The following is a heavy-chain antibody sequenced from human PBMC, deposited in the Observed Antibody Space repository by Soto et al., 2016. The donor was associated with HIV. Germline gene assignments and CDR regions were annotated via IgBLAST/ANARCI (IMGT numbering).Heavy chain of an antibody. CDR2: ISGSGGST. CDR1: GFTFSSYA. Sequence: EVQLLESGGGLVQPGGSLRLSCAASGFTFSSYAMSWVRQAPGKGLEWVSAISGSGGSTYYADSVKGRFTISRDNSKNTLHLQMNSLRAEDTAVYYCAKDLSYYDSSGYYYWGQGTLVTVSS. CDR3: AKDLSYYDSSGYYY. V-gene: IGHV3-23*01. J-gene: IGHJ4*02. D-gene: IGHD3-22*01.